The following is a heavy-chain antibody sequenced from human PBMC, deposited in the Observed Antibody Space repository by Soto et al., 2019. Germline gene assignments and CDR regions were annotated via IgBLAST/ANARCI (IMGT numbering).Heavy chain of an antibody. CDR3: ARSIGSSSFYFDF. Sequence: SVKVSCKASGGTFSDYAVSWLRQAPVQGLEWMGGLIPIFGTTSYPQKFQGRVTITADDFSRTAYMELTRLTSEDTAVYFCARSIGSSSFYFDFWGHGTLVTVSS. CDR1: GGTFSDYA. J-gene: IGHJ4*03. V-gene: IGHV1-69*13. CDR2: LIPIFGTT. D-gene: IGHD6-6*01.